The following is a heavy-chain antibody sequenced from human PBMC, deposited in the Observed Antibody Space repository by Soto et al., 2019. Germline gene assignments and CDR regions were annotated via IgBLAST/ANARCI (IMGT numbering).Heavy chain of an antibody. CDR2: ISGSGGST. Sequence: GSLRLSCAASGFTFSSYAMSWVRQAPGKGLEWVSAISGSGGSTYYADSVRGRFTISRDNSKNTLYLQMNSLRAEDTAVYYCAKVGVGVPYYFDYWGQGTLVTVSS. CDR3: AKVGVGVPYYFDY. D-gene: IGHD1-26*01. J-gene: IGHJ4*02. CDR1: GFTFSSYA. V-gene: IGHV3-23*01.